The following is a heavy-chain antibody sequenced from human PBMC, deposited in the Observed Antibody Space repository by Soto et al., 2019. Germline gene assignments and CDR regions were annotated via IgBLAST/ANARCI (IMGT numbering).Heavy chain of an antibody. Sequence: GESLMISCQCSGYRFTSYLIGWVRQMPGKGLEWMGIIYPGDSDTRYSPSFQGQVTISADKSISTAYLQWSSLKASDTAMYYCARRMITDAFDIWGQGTMVTVSS. V-gene: IGHV5-51*01. CDR1: GYRFTSYL. J-gene: IGHJ3*02. D-gene: IGHD3-16*01. CDR3: ARRMITDAFDI. CDR2: IYPGDSDT.